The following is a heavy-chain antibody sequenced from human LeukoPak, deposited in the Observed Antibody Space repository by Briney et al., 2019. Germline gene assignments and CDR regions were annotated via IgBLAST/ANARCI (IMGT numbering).Heavy chain of an antibody. CDR1: GFTFSTFG. CDR3: ARDNGDYVGVAY. J-gene: IGHJ4*02. V-gene: IGHV3-33*01. Sequence: GGSLRLSCAASGFTFSTFGMHWVRQAPGKGLEWVAVIWYDGSNKYYADSVKGGFTISRDNSKNTLYLQMNSLRADDTAVYYCARDNGDYVGVAYWGQGTLVTVSS. D-gene: IGHD4-17*01. CDR2: IWYDGSNK.